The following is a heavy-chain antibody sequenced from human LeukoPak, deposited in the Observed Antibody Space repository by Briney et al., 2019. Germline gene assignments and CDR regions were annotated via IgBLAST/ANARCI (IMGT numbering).Heavy chain of an antibody. CDR2: IYHSGST. CDR3: AREAGATVQLERVDY. CDR1: GYSISSGYN. D-gene: IGHD1-1*01. J-gene: IGHJ4*02. V-gene: IGHV4-38-2*02. Sequence: SGTLSLTCAVSGYSISSGYNWGWIRPPPGKGVGWIGSIYHSGSTYYNPSLKSRVTISVDTSKNQFSLKLSSVTAADTAVYYCAREAGATVQLERVDYWGQGTLVTVSS.